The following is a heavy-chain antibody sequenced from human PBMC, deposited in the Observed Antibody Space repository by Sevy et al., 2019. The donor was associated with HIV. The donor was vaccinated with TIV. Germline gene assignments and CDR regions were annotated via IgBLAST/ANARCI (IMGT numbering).Heavy chain of an antibody. D-gene: IGHD1-26*01. Sequence: ASVKVSCKASGFTFTDYYMHWVRQAPGQGLEWMGWMNPNDGASRSAHQVQGRVTLTRDMSITTEYMELSGLTSDDTAIYFCTRDDIYTHPWEFDWWSPGALVTVSS. CDR2: MNPNDGAS. CDR3: TRDDIYTHPWEFDW. CDR1: GFTFTDYY. V-gene: IGHV1-2*02. J-gene: IGHJ4*02.